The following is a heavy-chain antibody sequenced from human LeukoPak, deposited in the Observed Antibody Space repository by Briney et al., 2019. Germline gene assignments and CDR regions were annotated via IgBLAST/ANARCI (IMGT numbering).Heavy chain of an antibody. CDR1: GYTLTELS. CDR3: ATDHGQQLVQSGAFDI. V-gene: IGHV1-24*01. D-gene: IGHD6-13*01. CDR2: FDPEDGET. Sequence: ASVKVPCKVSGYTLTELSMHWVRQAPGKGLEWMGGFDPEDGETIYAQKFQGRVTMTEDTSTDTAYMELSSLRSEDTAVYYCATDHGQQLVQSGAFDIWGQGTMVTVSS. J-gene: IGHJ3*02.